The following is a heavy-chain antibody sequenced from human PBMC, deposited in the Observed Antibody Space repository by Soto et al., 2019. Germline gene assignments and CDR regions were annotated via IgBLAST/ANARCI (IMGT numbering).Heavy chain of an antibody. CDR1: GFTFSSYW. Sequence: EVQLVESGGGLVQPGGSLRLSCAASGFTFSSYWMSWVRQAPGKGLEWVANIKQDGSEKYYVDSVKGRFTISRDNAKNSLYLQMNSLRAEDTAVYYCARDKEQQLPTSPSPRTEYFQHWGQGTLVTVSS. CDR2: IKQDGSEK. D-gene: IGHD6-13*01. CDR3: ARDKEQQLPTSPSPRTEYFQH. V-gene: IGHV3-7*01. J-gene: IGHJ1*01.